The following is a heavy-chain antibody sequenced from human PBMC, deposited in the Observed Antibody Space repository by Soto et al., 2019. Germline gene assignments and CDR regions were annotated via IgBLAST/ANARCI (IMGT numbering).Heavy chain of an antibody. J-gene: IGHJ6*03. CDR3: ARGGDFDWLFQAYYYMDV. Sequence: GGSLRLSCAASGFTFSSYGMHWVRQAPGKGLEWVAVISYDGSNKYYADSVKGRFTISRDNAKNTLYLQMNSLRAEDTAVYYCARGGDFDWLFQAYYYMDVWGKGTTVTVSS. CDR1: GFTFSSYG. V-gene: IGHV3-30*03. CDR2: ISYDGSNK. D-gene: IGHD3-9*01.